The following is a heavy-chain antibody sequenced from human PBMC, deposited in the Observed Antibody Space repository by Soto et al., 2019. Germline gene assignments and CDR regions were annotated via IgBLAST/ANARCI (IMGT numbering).Heavy chain of an antibody. V-gene: IGHV1-69*01. Sequence: QVQLVQSGAEVKKPGSSVKVSCKASGDTFSSYAINWVRQAPGQGLERMGGIIPMFGTANYAQKFKGRVTITAGESTSTVYMELSSLRSEDTAVYYCARVGPAHYYDSSGYYSPLDYRGQGTLVTVSS. CDR2: IIPMFGTA. CDR3: ARVGPAHYYDSSGYYSPLDY. D-gene: IGHD3-22*01. CDR1: GDTFSSYA. J-gene: IGHJ4*02.